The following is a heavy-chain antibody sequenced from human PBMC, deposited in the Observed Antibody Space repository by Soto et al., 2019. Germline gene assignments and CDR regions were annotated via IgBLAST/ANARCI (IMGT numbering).Heavy chain of an antibody. V-gene: IGHV1-69*13. CDR3: AREHGASGWYPVDI. D-gene: IGHD6-19*01. CDR2: IIPIFGTA. J-gene: IGHJ3*02. Sequence: SVKVSCKASGGTFSSYAISWVRQAPGQGLEWMGGIIPIFGTANYAQKFQGRVTITADESTSTAYMEPSSLRSEDTAVYYCAREHGASGWYPVDIWGQGTMVTVSS. CDR1: GGTFSSYA.